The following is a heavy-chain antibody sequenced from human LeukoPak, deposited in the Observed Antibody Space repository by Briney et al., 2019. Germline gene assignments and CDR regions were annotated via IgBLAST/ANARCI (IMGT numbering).Heavy chain of an antibody. Sequence: GGSLRLSCAASGFTFSSYSMNWVRQPPGKGLEWVSSISSSSSYIYYADSMKGRFTISRDNAKNSLYQQMNSLRAVDTAVYYCARPNTHDYYDSSGYYGYYFDYWGQGTLVTVSS. V-gene: IGHV3-21*01. D-gene: IGHD3-22*01. CDR2: ISSSSSYI. J-gene: IGHJ4*02. CDR1: GFTFSSYS. CDR3: ARPNTHDYYDSSGYYGYYFDY.